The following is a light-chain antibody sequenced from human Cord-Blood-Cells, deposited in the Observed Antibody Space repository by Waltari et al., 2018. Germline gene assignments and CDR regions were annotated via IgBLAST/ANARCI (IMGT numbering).Light chain of an antibody. CDR1: QSISSW. V-gene: IGKV1-5*01. CDR2: DAS. Sequence: DIQMTQSPSTLSASVGDRVTIPCRASQSISSWLAWYQQKPGKAPQLLIYDASSLESGVPSRFSGSGSGTEFTLTISSLQPDDFATYYCQQYNSYWTFGQGTKVEIK. CDR3: QQYNSYWT. J-gene: IGKJ1*01.